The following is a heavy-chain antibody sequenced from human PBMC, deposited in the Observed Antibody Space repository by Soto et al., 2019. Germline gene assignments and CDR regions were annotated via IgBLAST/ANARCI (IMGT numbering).Heavy chain of an antibody. Sequence: QVQLVQSGAEVKKPGASVKVYCKASGYTFTSYDINWVRQATGQGLEWMGYTNPNSGNTVYAQQFQGRVTKTWDTSITSAYMELSSLRSEDTAVYYFVGEGMDVWGQGTTVTVSS. V-gene: IGHV1-8*01. CDR3: VGEGMDV. CDR2: TNPNSGNT. CDR1: GYTFTSYD. J-gene: IGHJ6*02.